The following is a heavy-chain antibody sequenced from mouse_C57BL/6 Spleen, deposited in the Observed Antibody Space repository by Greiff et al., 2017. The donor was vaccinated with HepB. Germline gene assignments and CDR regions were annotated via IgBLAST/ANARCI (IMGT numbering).Heavy chain of an antibody. CDR3: SREAPYYYTIDY. J-gene: IGHJ2*01. Sequence: QVQLQQPGAELVRPGTSVKLSCKASGYTFTSYWMHWVKQRPGQGLEWIGVIDPSDSYTNYNQKFKGKATLTVYTSSSTAYIQLSSLTSEDSAVYYGSREAPYYYTIDYWGQGTTLTVSS. D-gene: IGHD2-10*01. CDR2: IDPSDSYT. V-gene: IGHV1-59*01. CDR1: GYTFTSYW.